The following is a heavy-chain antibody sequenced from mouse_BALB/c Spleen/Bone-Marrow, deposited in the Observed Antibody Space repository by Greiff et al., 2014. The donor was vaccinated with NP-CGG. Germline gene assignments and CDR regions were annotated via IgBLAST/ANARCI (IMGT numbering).Heavy chain of an antibody. J-gene: IGHJ3*01. D-gene: IGHD5-1*01. Sequence: VQLVESGPGLVAPSQSLSITCTVSGFSLTSYGVSWVRQPPGKGLEWLGVIWADGSTSYHSTLISRLSISKDNSKSQVFLKLNSLQTDDTAAYYWAKGEPYLAWFAYWGQGTLVTVSA. CDR3: AKGEPYLAWFAY. CDR1: GFSLTSYG. CDR2: IWADGST. V-gene: IGHV2-3*01.